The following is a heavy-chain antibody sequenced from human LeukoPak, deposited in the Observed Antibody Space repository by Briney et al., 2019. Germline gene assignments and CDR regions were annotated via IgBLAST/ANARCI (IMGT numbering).Heavy chain of an antibody. CDR2: IYYSGST. V-gene: IGHV4-39*01. Sequence: SETLSLTCTVSGGSISSSSYYWGWIRQPPGKGLEWIGSIYYSGSTYYNPSLKSRVTISVDTSKNQFSLKLSSVTAAETAVYYCARQWETTVLYYYYGMDVWGQGTTVTVSS. CDR1: GGSISSSSYY. CDR3: ARQWETTVLYYYYGMDV. D-gene: IGHD4-17*01. J-gene: IGHJ6*02.